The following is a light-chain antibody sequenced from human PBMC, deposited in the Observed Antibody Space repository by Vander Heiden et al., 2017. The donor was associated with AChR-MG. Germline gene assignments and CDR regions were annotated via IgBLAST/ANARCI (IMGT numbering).Light chain of an antibody. CDR2: RNN. V-gene: IGLV1-47*01. Sequence: QSVLTQPPSASGTPGQRVTISCSGSSSNIGSNYVYWYQQLPGTAPKLLSYRNNQRPSGVPDRFSGSKSGTSASLAISGLRSEDEADYYCAAWDDSLSAWGCGGGTKLTVL. CDR1: SSNIGSNY. J-gene: IGLJ3*02. CDR3: AAWDDSLSAWG.